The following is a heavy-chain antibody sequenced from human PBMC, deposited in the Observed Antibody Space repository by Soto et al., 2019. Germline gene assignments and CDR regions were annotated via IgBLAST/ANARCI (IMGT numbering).Heavy chain of an antibody. J-gene: IGHJ5*02. CDR3: ARRAPYSSSSDLFDP. CDR2: ISAYNGNT. V-gene: IGHV1-18*01. D-gene: IGHD6-13*01. CDR1: GYTFTSYG. Sequence: ASVKVSCKASGYTFTSYGISWVRQAPGQGLEWMGWISAYNGNTNYAQKLQGRVTMTTDTSTSTAYMELRSLRSDDTAVYYCARRAPYSSSSDLFDPWGQGXLVTVSS.